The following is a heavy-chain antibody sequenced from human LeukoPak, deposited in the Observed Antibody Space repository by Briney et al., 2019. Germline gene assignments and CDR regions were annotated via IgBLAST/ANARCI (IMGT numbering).Heavy chain of an antibody. CDR3: AREGVMRAYYYYYYMDV. V-gene: IGHV4-4*07. CDR2: IYTSGST. J-gene: IGHJ6*03. Sequence: SETLSLTCAVYGGSFSGYYWSWIRQPAEKGLEWIGRIYTSGSTNYNPSLKSRVTMSVDTSKNQFSLKLSSVTAADTAVYYCAREGVMRAYYYYYYMDVWGKGTTVTVSS. D-gene: IGHD3-16*01. CDR1: GGSFSGYY.